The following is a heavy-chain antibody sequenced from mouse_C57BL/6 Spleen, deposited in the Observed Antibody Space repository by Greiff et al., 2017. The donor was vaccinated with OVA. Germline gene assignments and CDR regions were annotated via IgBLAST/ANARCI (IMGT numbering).Heavy chain of an antibody. J-gene: IGHJ1*03. V-gene: IGHV1-9*01. CDR2: ILPGSGST. Sequence: QVQLQQSGAELMKPGASVKLSCKATGYTFTGYWIEWVKQRPGHGLEWIGEILPGSGSTNYNEKFKGQATFTADTSSNTAYMQLSSLTTEGSAICSCARWRNDYVDWYFDVWGTGTTVTVSS. CDR3: ARWRNDYVDWYFDV. D-gene: IGHD2-4*01. CDR1: GYTFTGYW.